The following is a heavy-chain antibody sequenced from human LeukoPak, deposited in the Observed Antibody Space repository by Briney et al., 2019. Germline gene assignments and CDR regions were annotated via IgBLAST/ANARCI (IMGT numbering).Heavy chain of an antibody. CDR2: ISASNGYT. CDR1: VYTFTTYG. V-gene: IGHV1-18*01. Sequence: ASVKASCKASVYTFTTYGMSWVRQAPGQGLEGMGWISASNGYTHYAKNPEGRTTMTTDTSTSTAYMELRSLSSDDTAVYYCARDRQYFAWLSITEHYYFDSWGQGTLVTVSP. CDR3: ARDRQYFAWLSITEHYYFDS. D-gene: IGHD3-9*01. J-gene: IGHJ4*02.